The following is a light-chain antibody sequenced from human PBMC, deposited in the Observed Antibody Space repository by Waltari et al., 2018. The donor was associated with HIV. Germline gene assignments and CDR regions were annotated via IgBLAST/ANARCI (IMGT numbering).Light chain of an antibody. CDR3: CSYAGSSTLYV. V-gene: IGLV2-23*01. CDR2: EGS. CDR1: SSDVGSYNL. J-gene: IGLJ1*01. Sequence: QSALTQPASVSGSPGQSLTISCTGTSSDVGSYNLVSWYQQHPGKAPKRMIYEGSKRPSGVSNRFSGSKSGNMASLTISGLQAEDEADYYCCSYAGSSTLYVFGTGTKVTVL.